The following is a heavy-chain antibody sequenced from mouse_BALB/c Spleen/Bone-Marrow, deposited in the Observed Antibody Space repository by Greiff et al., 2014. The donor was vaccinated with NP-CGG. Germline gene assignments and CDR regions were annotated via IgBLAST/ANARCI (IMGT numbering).Heavy chain of an antibody. D-gene: IGHD1-1*01. CDR2: IDPANGNT. Sequence: EVQLQQSGAELVKPGASVKLSCTASGFNIKDTYMHWVKQRHEQGLEWIGRIDPANGNTNYDPKFQGKATITADTSSNTAYLRLSSLTSEDTAVYYCATDYYGISWGFAYWGQGTLVTVSA. CDR1: GFNIKDTY. CDR3: ATDYYGISWGFAY. J-gene: IGHJ3*01. V-gene: IGHV14-3*02.